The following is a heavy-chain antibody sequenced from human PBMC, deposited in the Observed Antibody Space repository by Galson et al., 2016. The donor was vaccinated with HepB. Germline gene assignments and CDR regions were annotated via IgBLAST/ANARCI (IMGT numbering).Heavy chain of an antibody. CDR1: GTSITSYY. Sequence: SETLSLTCTVSGTSITSYYWSWIRQAPGKGLEWIGHTHYRESNDYNPSLKSRVIMSVDTSKSQFSLKLSSVTAAGTAVYYCARYLRGSRSSMFDYWGQGTLVTVSS. CDR2: THYRESN. CDR3: ARYLRGSRSSMFDY. D-gene: IGHD6-6*01. J-gene: IGHJ4*02. V-gene: IGHV4-59*01.